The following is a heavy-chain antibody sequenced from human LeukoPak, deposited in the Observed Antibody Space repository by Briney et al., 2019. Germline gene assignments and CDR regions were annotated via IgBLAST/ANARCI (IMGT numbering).Heavy chain of an antibody. CDR2: ISGSGGST. V-gene: IGHV3-23*01. Sequence: PGGSLRLSCAASGFSFSNYAMHWVRQAPGKGPQWVADISGSGGSTYYADSVKGRFSVSRDNSKNMVYLELNSLRAEDTAVYYCAKNHEHGRYAGFDFWAEGALVAVSS. J-gene: IGHJ3*01. CDR3: AKNHEHGRYAGFDF. D-gene: IGHD2-2*01. CDR1: GFSFSNYA.